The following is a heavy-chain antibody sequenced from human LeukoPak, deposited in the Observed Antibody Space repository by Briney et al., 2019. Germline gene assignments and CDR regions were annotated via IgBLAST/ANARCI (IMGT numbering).Heavy chain of an antibody. CDR1: GGSISSGDYY. CDR3: ARGGAYSSGWYSSYYYYYGMDV. D-gene: IGHD6-19*01. V-gene: IGHV4-30-4*01. CDR2: IYYSGST. J-gene: IGHJ6*02. Sequence: PSETLSLTCTVSGGSISSGDYYWSWIRQPPGKGLEWIGYIYYSGSTYYNPSLKSRVTISVDTSKNQFSLKLSSVTAADTAVYYCARGGAYSSGWYSSYYYYYGMDVWGHGTTVTVSS.